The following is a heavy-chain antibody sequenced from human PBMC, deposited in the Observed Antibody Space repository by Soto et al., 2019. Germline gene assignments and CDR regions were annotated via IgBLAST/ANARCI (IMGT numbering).Heavy chain of an antibody. J-gene: IGHJ3*02. CDR3: ARAPIRISITIFGVVIIGDAFDI. D-gene: IGHD3-3*01. CDR2: INHSGST. Sequence: QVQLQQWGAGLLKPSETLSLTCAVYGGSFSGYYWSWIRQPPGKGLEWIGEINHSGSTNYNPSLKSRVTISVDTSKNQFSLKLSSVTAADTAVYYCARAPIRISITIFGVVIIGDAFDIWGQGTMVTVSS. CDR1: GGSFSGYY. V-gene: IGHV4-34*01.